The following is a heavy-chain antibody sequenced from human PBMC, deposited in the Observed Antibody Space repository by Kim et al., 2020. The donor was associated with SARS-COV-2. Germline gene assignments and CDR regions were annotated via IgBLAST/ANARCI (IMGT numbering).Heavy chain of an antibody. V-gene: IGHV3-23*01. D-gene: IGHD6-13*01. CDR2: ISGSGGST. Sequence: GGSLRLSCAASGFTFSSYAMSWVRQAPGKGLEWVSAISGSGGSTYYADSVKGRFTISRDNSKNTLYLQMNSLRAEDTAVYYCAKVPRLAAAGTWYFDYWGQGTLVTVSS. CDR1: GFTFSSYA. CDR3: AKVPRLAAAGTWYFDY. J-gene: IGHJ4*02.